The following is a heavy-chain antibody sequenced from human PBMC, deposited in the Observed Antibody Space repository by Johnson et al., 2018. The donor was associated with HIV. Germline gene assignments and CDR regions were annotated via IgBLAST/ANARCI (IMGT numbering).Heavy chain of an antibody. V-gene: IGHV3-20*04. Sequence: VQLVESGGGVVQPGRSLRLSCAASGFTFDDYGMSWVRQAPGKGLEWVSGINWNGGSTGYADSVKGRFTISRDNAKNSLYLQMNSLRAEDTALYYCARDSQHYYDSSGYFLGNAFNIWGQGTMVTVS. CDR3: ARDSQHYYDSSGYFLGNAFNI. CDR1: GFTFDDYG. J-gene: IGHJ3*02. CDR2: INWNGGST. D-gene: IGHD3-22*01.